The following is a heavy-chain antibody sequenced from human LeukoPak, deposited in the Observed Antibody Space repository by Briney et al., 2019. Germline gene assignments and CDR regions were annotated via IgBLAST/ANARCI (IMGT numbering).Heavy chain of an antibody. D-gene: IGHD3-3*02. CDR1: GGTFSSYA. V-gene: IGHV1-69*13. Sequence: ASVKVSCKASGGTFSSYAISWVRQAPGQGLEWMGGIIPIFGTANYAQKFQGRVTITADESTSTAYMELSSLRSEDTAVYYCVRVGRSVLGVVTYYYYYGMDVWGQGTTVTVSS. CDR2: IIPIFGTA. J-gene: IGHJ6*02. CDR3: VRVGRSVLGVVTYYYYYGMDV.